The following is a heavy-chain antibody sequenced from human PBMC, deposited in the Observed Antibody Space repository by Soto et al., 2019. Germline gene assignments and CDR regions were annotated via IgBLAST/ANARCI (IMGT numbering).Heavy chain of an antibody. V-gene: IGHV3-30-3*01. D-gene: IGHD3-3*01. Sequence: QVQLVESGGGVVQPGRSVRLSCAASGFTFSSYAIHWVRQAPGKGLEWVAVISYDGSNKYYADSVKGRFTISRDNSKNTLYLQMNSLRAEDTAVYYCARHKRDLRFLEWSYYFDYWGQGTLVTVSS. CDR2: ISYDGSNK. CDR1: GFTFSSYA. J-gene: IGHJ4*02. CDR3: ARHKRDLRFLEWSYYFDY.